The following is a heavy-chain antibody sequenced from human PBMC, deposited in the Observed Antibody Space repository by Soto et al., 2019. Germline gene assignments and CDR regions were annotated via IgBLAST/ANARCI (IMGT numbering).Heavy chain of an antibody. J-gene: IGHJ4*02. CDR3: AKAPSKTAIFASHFDY. Sequence: QVQLVESGGSVVQPGRSLRLSCATSGFTFGSSGMHWVRQAPGKGLEWVASVSYDESNKYYADSVKGRFTISRDNSKNTLYLQMNSLRAEDTAVYYCAKAPSKTAIFASHFDYWGQGTLVTVSS. V-gene: IGHV3-30*18. CDR2: VSYDESNK. D-gene: IGHD5-18*01. CDR1: GFTFGSSG.